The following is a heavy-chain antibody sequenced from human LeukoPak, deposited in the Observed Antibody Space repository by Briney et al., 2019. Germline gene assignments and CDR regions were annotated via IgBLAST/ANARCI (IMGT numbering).Heavy chain of an antibody. J-gene: IGHJ4*02. V-gene: IGHV4-39*07. D-gene: IGHD3-9*01. CDR3: ARGYDVLTSHDYFDY. CDR2: IYYSGST. Sequence: PSETLSLTCTVSGGSISSSSYYWGWIRQPPGKGLEWIGSIYYSGSTYYNPSLKSRVTISVDRSKNQFSLKLSSVTAADTAVYYCARGYDVLTSHDYFDYWGQGTLVTVSS. CDR1: GGSISSSSYY.